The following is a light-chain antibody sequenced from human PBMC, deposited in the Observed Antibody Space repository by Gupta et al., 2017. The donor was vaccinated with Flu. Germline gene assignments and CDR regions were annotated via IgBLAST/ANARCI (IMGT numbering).Light chain of an antibody. CDR2: DAT. Sequence: GERATLSCRASQSVSNFLGRCQQKPGAAPRLLIYDATIRATGIPAGFSGSGSWTDFTLTISSLEPEDFVVYYCLQRSDWPITFGQGTRLEIK. J-gene: IGKJ5*01. CDR1: QSVSNF. V-gene: IGKV3-11*01. CDR3: LQRSDWPIT.